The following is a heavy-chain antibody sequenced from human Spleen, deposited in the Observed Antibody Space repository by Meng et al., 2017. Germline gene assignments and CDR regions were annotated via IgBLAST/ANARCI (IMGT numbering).Heavy chain of an antibody. CDR1: GYIFTGYY. V-gene: IGHV1-2*06. J-gene: IGHJ4*02. Sequence: QGELVQSGAGEKKPGAAVKASCKASGYIFTGYYLHWLRQAPGQGLEWMGRINPNSGASNFAQNFQGRVTMTRDTSISTAYMELSRLRSDDTALYYCARDRLLDYWGQGTLVTVSS. CDR3: ARDRLLDY. CDR2: INPNSGAS.